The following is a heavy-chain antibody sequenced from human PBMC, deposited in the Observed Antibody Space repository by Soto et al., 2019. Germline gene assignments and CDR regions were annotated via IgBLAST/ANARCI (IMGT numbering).Heavy chain of an antibody. V-gene: IGHV3-21*01. CDR1: GFTFSSYS. Sequence: EVQLVESGGGLVKPGGSLRLSCAASGFTFSSYSMNWVRQAPGKGLEWVSSISSSNNYIYYADSVKGRFTMSRDNAKNSLYLQMNSLRAEDTAVYYCASMGRGDYGYYYYYGMDVWGQGTTVTVSS. CDR3: ASMGRGDYGYYYYYGMDV. J-gene: IGHJ6*02. CDR2: ISSSNNYI. D-gene: IGHD4-17*01.